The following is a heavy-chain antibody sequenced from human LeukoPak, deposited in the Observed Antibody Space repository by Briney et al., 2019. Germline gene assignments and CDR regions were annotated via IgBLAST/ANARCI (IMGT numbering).Heavy chain of an antibody. D-gene: IGHD5-12*01. CDR3: ARGMHSGYDWHFDY. CDR1: GFTFSSYD. Sequence: GGSLRLSCAASGFTFSSYDMHWVRQATGKGLEWVSAIGTAGDTYYPGSVKGRFTISRENAKNSLYLQMNSPRAGDTAVYYCARGMHSGYDWHFDYWGQGTLVTVSS. V-gene: IGHV3-13*01. CDR2: IGTAGDT. J-gene: IGHJ4*02.